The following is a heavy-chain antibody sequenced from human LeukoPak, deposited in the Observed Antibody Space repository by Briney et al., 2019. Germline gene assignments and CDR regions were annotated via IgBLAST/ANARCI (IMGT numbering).Heavy chain of an antibody. CDR2: IYTSGST. CDR3: ARGPHRDWNYVFDY. J-gene: IGHJ4*02. D-gene: IGHD1-7*01. Sequence: SETLSLTRTVSGGSISSYYWSWIRQPAGKGLEWIGRIYTSGSTNYNPSLKSRVTMSVDTSKNQFSLKLSSVTAADTAVYYCARGPHRDWNYVFDYWGQGTLVTVSS. V-gene: IGHV4-4*07. CDR1: GGSISSYY.